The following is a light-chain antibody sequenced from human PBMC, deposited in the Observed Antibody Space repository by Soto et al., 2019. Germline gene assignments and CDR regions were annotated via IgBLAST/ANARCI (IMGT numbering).Light chain of an antibody. Sequence: DIVLTQSPDSLAVSLGERATINCKSSQSVLYSSDNKNQLAWYQQKPGQPPKLLIYWASTRESGVPDRFSGSWSGTDFTLTISSLQAEDVAVYYCQQFYSTPQTFGQGTKLEIK. CDR3: QQFYSTPQT. V-gene: IGKV4-1*01. J-gene: IGKJ2*01. CDR1: QSVLYSSDNKNQ. CDR2: WAS.